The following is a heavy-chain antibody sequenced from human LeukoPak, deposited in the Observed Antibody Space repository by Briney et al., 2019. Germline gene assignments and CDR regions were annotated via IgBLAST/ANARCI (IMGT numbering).Heavy chain of an antibody. CDR2: IKQGGSET. V-gene: IGHV3-7*01. Sequence: GGSLRLSCAASGFTFSNYWMSWVRQAPGKGLEWVANIKQGGSETNYVDSVKGRFTISRDNAKNSLYLQMNSLRADDTAVYYCARIRGSGCADYWGQGTLVTVSS. CDR3: ARIRGSGCADY. J-gene: IGHJ4*02. D-gene: IGHD6-19*01. CDR1: GFTFSNYW.